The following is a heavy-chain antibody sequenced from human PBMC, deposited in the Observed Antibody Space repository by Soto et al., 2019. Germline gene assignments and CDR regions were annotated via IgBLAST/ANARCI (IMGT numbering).Heavy chain of an antibody. J-gene: IGHJ5*02. V-gene: IGHV4-39*01. CDR3: AGQTFTIAAASYGRSNWFDP. CDR2: IYFTGNT. CDR1: GGSITSSSHF. D-gene: IGHD6-25*01. Sequence: SDTLYLTCTVSGGSITSSSHFWGWVRRPPGKGLEWIGTIYFTGNTYYTPSLKSRLTMSIDTSKNEFSLRLNSVTAADTAVYYCAGQTFTIAAASYGRSNWFDPWGPGTLVTVSS.